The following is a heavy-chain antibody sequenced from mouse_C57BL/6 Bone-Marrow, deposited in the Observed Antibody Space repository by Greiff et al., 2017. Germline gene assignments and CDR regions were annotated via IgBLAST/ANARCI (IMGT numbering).Heavy chain of an antibody. D-gene: IGHD1-1*01. CDR3: VRGDYCGSSYVWFAY. V-gene: IGHV10-3*01. CDR2: IRSKSSNYST. Sequence: EVMLVESGGGLVQPKGSLKLSCAASGFTFHTYAMHWVRQAPGKGLEWVARIRSKSSNYSTYYADSVKDIFTISTADSQRMFYLQMNNLKTGNTALDYCVRGDYCGSSYVWFAYWGQGTLVTVSA. CDR1: GFTFHTYA. J-gene: IGHJ3*01.